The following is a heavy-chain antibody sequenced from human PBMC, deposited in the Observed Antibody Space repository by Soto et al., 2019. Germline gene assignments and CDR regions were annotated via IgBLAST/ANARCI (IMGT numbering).Heavy chain of an antibody. CDR1: GGSISSGGYY. D-gene: IGHD2-15*01. CDR2: IYYSGST. J-gene: IGHJ4*02. Sequence: QVQLQESGPGLVKPSQTLSLTCTVSGGSISSGGYYWSWIRQHPGKGLEWIGYIYYSGSTYYNPSLKSRVTRSVXXSXNXXALKLSSVTAADTAVYYCARDGAGYCSGGSCAILHWGQGTLVTVSS. CDR3: ARDGAGYCSGGSCAILH. V-gene: IGHV4-31*03.